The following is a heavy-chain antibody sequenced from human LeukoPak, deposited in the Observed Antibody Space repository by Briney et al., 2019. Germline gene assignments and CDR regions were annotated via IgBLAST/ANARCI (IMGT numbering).Heavy chain of an antibody. J-gene: IGHJ5*02. Sequence: ASVKVSCKASGYTFTSYGISWVRQAPGQGLEWMGWISAYNGNTNYAQKLQGRVTMTTDTSTSTAYMELRSLRSDDTAVYYCARGPVLLGLSRKNNWFDPWGQGTLVTVSS. CDR1: GYTFTSYG. CDR2: ISAYNGNT. D-gene: IGHD1-7*01. V-gene: IGHV1-18*01. CDR3: ARGPVLLGLSRKNNWFDP.